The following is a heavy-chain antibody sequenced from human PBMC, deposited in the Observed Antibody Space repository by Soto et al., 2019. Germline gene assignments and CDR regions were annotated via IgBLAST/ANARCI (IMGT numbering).Heavy chain of an antibody. J-gene: IGHJ5*02. CDR1: GGTFSSYA. D-gene: IGHD3-10*01. Sequence: QVPLVQSGAEVKKPWSSVTVSCKASGGTFSSYAIHWVRQAPGQGLEWMGGIIPMYGPAKYAQRFQGRVTITADESTTTVYMELTRLTSQDTNVYYCARVTSMVRGVIDNWFDPWCNGTLVTVSS. V-gene: IGHV1-69*01. CDR2: IIPMYGPA. CDR3: ARVTSMVRGVIDNWFDP.